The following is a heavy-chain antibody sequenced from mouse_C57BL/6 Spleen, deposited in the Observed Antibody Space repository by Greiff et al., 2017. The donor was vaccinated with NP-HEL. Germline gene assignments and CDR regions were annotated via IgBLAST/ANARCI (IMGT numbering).Heavy chain of an antibody. J-gene: IGHJ4*01. CDR1: GFTFSDSG. CDR3: SRWDDYDLYAMDY. V-gene: IGHV5-17*01. D-gene: IGHD2-4*01. Sequence: EVQLVESGGGLVKPGGSLKLSCAASGFTFSDSGMHWVRQAPEKGLEWVAYISSGSSTNYYADTVKGRFTISRDNAKNTLFLQMTSLRSEDTAMYYCSRWDDYDLYAMDYWGQGTSVTVSS. CDR2: ISSGSSTN.